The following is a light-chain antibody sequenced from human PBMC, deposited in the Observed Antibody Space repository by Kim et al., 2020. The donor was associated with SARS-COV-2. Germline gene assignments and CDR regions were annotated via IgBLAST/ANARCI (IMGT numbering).Light chain of an antibody. CDR1: QSVSSSY. CDR3: QQYGSSPLT. J-gene: IGKJ2*01. V-gene: IGKV3-20*01. Sequence: FSPGESAPLSCRASQSVSSSYLAWYQQKPGQAPRLLIYGASSRATGIPDRFSGSGSGTDFTLTISRLEPEDFAVYYCQQYGSSPLTFGQGTKLEI. CDR2: GAS.